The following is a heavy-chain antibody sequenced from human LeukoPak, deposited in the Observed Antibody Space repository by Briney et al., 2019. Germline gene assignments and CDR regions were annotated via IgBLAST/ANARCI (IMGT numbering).Heavy chain of an antibody. CDR1: GYTFTSYY. V-gene: IGHV1-46*01. Sequence: ASVKVSCKASGYTFTSYYMHWVRQAPGQGLEWMGIINPGGGTTNYAQKFQGRVTMTRDTSTTTVYMELSSLRSEDTAVYYCARAVRGPDYWGQGTLVTVSS. J-gene: IGHJ4*02. CDR3: ARAVRGPDY. CDR2: INPGGGTT. D-gene: IGHD3-10*01.